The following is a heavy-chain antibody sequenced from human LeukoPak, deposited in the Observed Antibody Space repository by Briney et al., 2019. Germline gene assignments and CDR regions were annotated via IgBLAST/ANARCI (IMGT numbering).Heavy chain of an antibody. V-gene: IGHV3-9*01. J-gene: IGHJ6*02. Sequence: GGSLRLSCAASGFTFDDYAMHWVRRAPGKGLEWVSGISWNSGSIGYADSVKGRFTISRDNAKNSLYLQMNSLRAEDTAVYYCARVSWYNWNDVNYYYGMDVWGQGTTVTVSS. D-gene: IGHD1-20*01. CDR1: GFTFDDYA. CDR3: ARVSWYNWNDVNYYYGMDV. CDR2: ISWNSGSI.